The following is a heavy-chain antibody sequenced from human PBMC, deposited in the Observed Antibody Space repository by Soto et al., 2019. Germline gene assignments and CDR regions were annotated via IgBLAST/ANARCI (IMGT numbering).Heavy chain of an antibody. CDR3: AKDLLINSGSHDCDY. Sequence: GGSLRLSCAASGFTFSSHAMSWVRQAPGKGLEWVSAISGSGGRTYCADSVKGRLTISRENSKNTLYLQMNRLRAEDTAVYYCAKDLLINSGSHDCDYWGQGTLGTVSA. J-gene: IGHJ4*02. CDR2: ISGSGGRT. CDR1: GFTFSSHA. D-gene: IGHD1-26*01. V-gene: IGHV3-23*01.